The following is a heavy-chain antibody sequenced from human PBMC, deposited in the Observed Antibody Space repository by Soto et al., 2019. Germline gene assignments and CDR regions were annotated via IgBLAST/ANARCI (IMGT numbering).Heavy chain of an antibody. D-gene: IGHD3-3*01. CDR3: ASKLTIFGVVLYYYYYGMDV. J-gene: IGHJ6*02. Sequence: GASVKVSCNASGYTFTMYYMHWVRQPPGQGLEWMGIINPSGGSTSYAQKFQGRVTITADESTSTADMELSSLISQYTSVYYGASKLTIFGVVLYYYYYGMDVGGQGTTVTVSS. V-gene: IGHV1-46*01. CDR2: INPSGGST. CDR1: GYTFTMYY.